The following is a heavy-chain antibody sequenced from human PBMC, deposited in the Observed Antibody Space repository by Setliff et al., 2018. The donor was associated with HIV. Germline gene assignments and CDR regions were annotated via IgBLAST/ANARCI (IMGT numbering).Heavy chain of an antibody. Sequence: PGGSLRLSCEASGFTIRSYAMHWVRQAPGKGLEWVSFIGEIPSNAYYADSVKGRFTISRDNSKNTLNLQMNDLRPEDTAVYYCAKNFFGSGYYFFFGFWGQGTLVTVSS. V-gene: IGHV3-23*01. CDR2: IGEIPSNA. CDR3: AKNFFGSGYYFFFGF. D-gene: IGHD3-10*01. J-gene: IGHJ4*02. CDR1: GFTIRSYA.